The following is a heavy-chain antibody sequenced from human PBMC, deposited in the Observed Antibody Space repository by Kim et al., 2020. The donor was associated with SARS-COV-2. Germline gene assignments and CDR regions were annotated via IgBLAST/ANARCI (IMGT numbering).Heavy chain of an antibody. J-gene: IGHJ4*02. CDR1: GYTFTSHY. Sequence: ASVKVSCKASGYTFTSHYMHWVRQAPGQGLDWMGIITPSGDRPTYAQKFQGRVTITSDTSTSTVYMELSSLGSDDTAVYYCARDGGSYGNNGYWGQGTLVTVSS. D-gene: IGHD1-1*01. CDR3: ARDGGSYGNNGY. CDR2: ITPSGDRP. V-gene: IGHV1-46*01.